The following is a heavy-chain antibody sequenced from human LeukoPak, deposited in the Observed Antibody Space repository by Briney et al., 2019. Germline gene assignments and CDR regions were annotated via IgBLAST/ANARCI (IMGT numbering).Heavy chain of an antibody. V-gene: IGHV4-61*01. D-gene: IGHD7-27*01. CDR1: GVFISNNIYY. CDR2: IYYTET. Sequence: SETLSLTCSVSGVFISNNIYYWSWIRQSPGKGLEWIGYIYYTETSYNPSLKSRVTISADTSKNQFSLKLYSVTAADTAVYYCATRKLGNDYWGQGTLVTVSS. J-gene: IGHJ4*02. CDR3: ATRKLGNDY.